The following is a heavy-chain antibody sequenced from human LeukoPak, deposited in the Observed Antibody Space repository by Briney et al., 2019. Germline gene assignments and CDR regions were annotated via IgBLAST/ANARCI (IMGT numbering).Heavy chain of an antibody. CDR3: ARGRIVGAPFGP. CDR1: GGSFSGYY. J-gene: IGHJ5*02. CDR2: INHSGST. D-gene: IGHD1-26*01. V-gene: IGHV4-34*01. Sequence: PSETLSLTCAVYGGSFSGYYWSWIRQPPGKGLEWIGEINHSGSTNYNPSLKSRVTISVDTSKNQFSLKLSSVTAADTAVYYCARGRIVGAPFGPWGQGTLVTVSS.